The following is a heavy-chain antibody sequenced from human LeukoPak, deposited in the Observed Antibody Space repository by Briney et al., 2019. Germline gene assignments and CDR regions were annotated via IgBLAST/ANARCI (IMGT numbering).Heavy chain of an antibody. CDR2: IISSSSYI. Sequence: GGSLRLSCAASGFTFSSYSMNWVRQAPGKGLEWVSSIISSSSYIYYADSVKGRFTISRDNAKNSLYLQMNSLRAEDTAVYYCARVEIAAAGTSPTHTFDYWGQGTLVTVSS. V-gene: IGHV3-21*01. CDR1: GFTFSSYS. J-gene: IGHJ4*02. CDR3: ARVEIAAAGTSPTHTFDY. D-gene: IGHD6-13*01.